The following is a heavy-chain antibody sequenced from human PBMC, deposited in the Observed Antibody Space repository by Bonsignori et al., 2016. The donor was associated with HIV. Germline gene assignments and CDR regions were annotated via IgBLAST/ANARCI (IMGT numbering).Heavy chain of an antibody. CDR2: IFHSGRT. V-gene: IGHV4-38-2*02. D-gene: IGHD3-22*01. CDR1: GYSIDSGSYY. Sequence: QVQLLESGPRLVKPSETLSLTCAVSGYSIDSGSYYWGWIRQPPGKGLQWIGSIFHSGRTYNNPSLKSRVTISIDPAMNQFSLRLTSVTAADTAVYYCVRDLPGSNGYYADSWGQGVLVTVSS. CDR3: VRDLPGSNGYYADS. J-gene: IGHJ4*02.